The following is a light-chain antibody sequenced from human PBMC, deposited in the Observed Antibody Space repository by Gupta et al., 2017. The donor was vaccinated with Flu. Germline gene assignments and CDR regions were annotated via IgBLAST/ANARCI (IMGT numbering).Light chain of an antibody. CDR2: DNN. Sequence: QRGYSSWSGSSSNIGAGYAGHWYQQVPGTAPKLLIYDNNNGTSGGPDCFSGSRSGASASLAIRGSQDEDEDHYYCQSYDSVLVVFGGGIRLTVL. V-gene: IGLV1-40*03. CDR1: SSNIGAGYA. CDR3: QSYDSVLVV. J-gene: IGLJ3*02.